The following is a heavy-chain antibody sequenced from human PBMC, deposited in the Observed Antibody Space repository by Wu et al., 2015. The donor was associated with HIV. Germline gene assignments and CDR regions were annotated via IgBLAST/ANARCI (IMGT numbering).Heavy chain of an antibody. D-gene: IGHD2-21*01. Sequence: QVQLMQSGAEVKKPGASVKVSCKASRSTITGDDINWMRQATGQGLEWMGWINLNSGNTGYAQKFQGRVTITKNTSITTAYVELNSLRSEDTAIYYCARGGLVMGPTVKTSYYMDVWGKGTLVTVSS. J-gene: IGHJ6*03. V-gene: IGHV1-8*03. CDR2: INLNSGNT. CDR3: ARGGLVMGPTVKTSYYMDV. CDR1: RSTITGDD.